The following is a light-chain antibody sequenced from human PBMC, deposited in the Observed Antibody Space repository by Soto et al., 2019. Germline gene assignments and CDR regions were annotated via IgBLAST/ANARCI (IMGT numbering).Light chain of an antibody. CDR3: QQYYITPPT. CDR1: QSVLYSSNNKNY. J-gene: IGKJ2*01. V-gene: IGKV4-1*01. Sequence: DIVMTQSPDSLPVSLGERATINCESSQSVLYSSNNKNYLAWYQQKPGQPPKLLIYWASTRESGVPDRFSGSGSGTDFTLTINSLQAEDVAVYYCQQYYITPPTFGQGTKLEIK. CDR2: WAS.